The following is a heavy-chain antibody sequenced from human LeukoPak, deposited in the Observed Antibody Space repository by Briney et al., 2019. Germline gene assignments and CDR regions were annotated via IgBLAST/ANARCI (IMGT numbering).Heavy chain of an antibody. J-gene: IGHJ4*02. CDR2: ISGRGDIA. CDR3: AKSGAHLFDSSAYYLGY. V-gene: IGHV3-23*01. Sequence: GGSLRLSCAASGFTFSTFGMSWVRQAPGKGLEWVSTISGRGDIAYLADSVKGRFTISRDNSKSTLYLQLNSLRAEDTAVYYCAKSGAHLFDSSAYYLGYWGQGTLVTVSS. CDR1: GFTFSTFG. D-gene: IGHD3-22*01.